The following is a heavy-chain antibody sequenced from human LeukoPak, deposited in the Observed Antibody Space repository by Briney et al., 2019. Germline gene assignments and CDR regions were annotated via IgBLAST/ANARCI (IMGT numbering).Heavy chain of an antibody. Sequence: ETLSLTCAVYGGSFSGYYWSWIRQPPGKGLEWVSGISGSGDSTYYADSVQGRFTISRDNSKNTLYLQMNSLRAEDTAFYYCARFYGSGSYYFDYWGQGTLVTVSS. CDR2: ISGSGDST. V-gene: IGHV3-23*01. D-gene: IGHD3-10*01. CDR3: ARFYGSGSYYFDY. J-gene: IGHJ4*02. CDR1: GGSFSGYY.